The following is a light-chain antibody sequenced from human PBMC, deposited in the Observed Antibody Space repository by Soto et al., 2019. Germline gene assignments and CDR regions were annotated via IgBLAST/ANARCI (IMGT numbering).Light chain of an antibody. CDR3: CSYAGSSTYV. CDR1: SSDVGGYNY. V-gene: IGLV2-8*01. CDR2: EVS. J-gene: IGLJ1*01. Sequence: QSVLTQPPSASGSPGQSVTISCTGTSSDVGGYNYVSWYQQHPGKAPKLMIYEVSKRPSGVPDRFSGSKSGNTASLTISGLRAEDEADYYCCSYAGSSTYVFGSGTRSPS.